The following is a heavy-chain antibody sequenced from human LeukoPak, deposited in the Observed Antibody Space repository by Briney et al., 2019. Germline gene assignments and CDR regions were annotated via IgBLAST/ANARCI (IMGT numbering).Heavy chain of an antibody. V-gene: IGHV3-48*04. D-gene: IGHD5-18*01. CDR2: ISSSGSTI. CDR3: ARDGGYSYGSYYYYYYGMDV. J-gene: IGHJ6*02. CDR1: GFTFSSYG. Sequence: PGRSLRLSCAASGFTFSSYGMHWVRQAPGKGLEWVSHISSSGSTIYYADSVKGRFTISRDNAKNSLYLQMNSLRAEDTAVYYCARDGGYSYGSYYYYYYGMDVWGQGTTVTVSS.